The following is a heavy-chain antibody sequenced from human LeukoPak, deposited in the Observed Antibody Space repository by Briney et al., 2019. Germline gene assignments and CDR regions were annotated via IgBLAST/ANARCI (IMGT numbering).Heavy chain of an antibody. D-gene: IGHD5-18*01. J-gene: IGHJ4*02. CDR1: GYTFTSYY. Sequence: ASVKVSCKASGYTFTSYYMHWVRQAPGQGLEWMGIINPSGGSTSYAQKFQGRATTTSDTSTSTVYMELSSLRSEDTAVYYCASGYSYGNFDYWGQGTLVTVSS. CDR3: ASGYSYGNFDY. V-gene: IGHV1-46*01. CDR2: INPSGGST.